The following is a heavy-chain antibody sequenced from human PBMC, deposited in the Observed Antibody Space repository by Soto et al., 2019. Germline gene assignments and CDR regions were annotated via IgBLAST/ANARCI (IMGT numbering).Heavy chain of an antibody. Sequence: GGSLRLSCEASGFTFRSFAMHWVRQAPGKGLEWVAIISYDATNKYYADSVKGRFTISRDNSKNTLFLQMNSLRAEDTALYYCASAFCDGDCYTTNDYWGQGSLVTVSS. V-gene: IGHV3-30-3*01. CDR2: ISYDATNK. D-gene: IGHD2-21*02. J-gene: IGHJ4*02. CDR3: ASAFCDGDCYTTNDY. CDR1: GFTFRSFA.